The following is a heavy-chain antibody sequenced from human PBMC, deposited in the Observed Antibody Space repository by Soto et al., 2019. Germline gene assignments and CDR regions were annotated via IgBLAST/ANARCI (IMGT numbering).Heavy chain of an antibody. CDR3: ARGWGYYYGSGSANAFDI. D-gene: IGHD3-10*01. Sequence: ASVKVSCKASGYTFTSYDINWVRQATGQGLEWMGWMNPNSGNTGYAQKFQGRVTMTRNTSISTAYMELSSLRSEDTAVYYCARGWGYYYGSGSANAFDIWGQATMVTVSS. CDR1: GYTFTSYD. V-gene: IGHV1-8*01. J-gene: IGHJ3*02. CDR2: MNPNSGNT.